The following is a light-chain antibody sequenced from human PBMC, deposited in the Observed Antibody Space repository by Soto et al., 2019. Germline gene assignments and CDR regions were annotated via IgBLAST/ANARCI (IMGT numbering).Light chain of an antibody. Sequence: EIVLTQSPGTLSLSPGERAALSCRASQTITTLAWYQRKPGQAPRLLIYRVSSRATGVPDRFSGSGSGTDYTLTISRLEPDDFAVYYCQQYGNLPLTFGGGTKVDI. CDR1: QTITT. J-gene: IGKJ4*01. CDR2: RVS. V-gene: IGKV3-20*01. CDR3: QQYGNLPLT.